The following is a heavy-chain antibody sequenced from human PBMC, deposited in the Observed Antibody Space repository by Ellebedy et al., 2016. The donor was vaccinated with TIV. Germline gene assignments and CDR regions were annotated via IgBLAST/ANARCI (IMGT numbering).Heavy chain of an antibody. CDR2: IQSRNEGGTA. CDR1: GLSVNNAY. CDR3: NTGWAFDD. Sequence: GGSLRLSXEASGLSVNNAYMTWVRQAPGKGLEWIGRIQSRNEGGTAAYAAPVQGRFIISRDESGNRLFLHMNSLRTEDTGVYYCNTGWAFDDWGQGTMVTVSS. V-gene: IGHV3-15*05. D-gene: IGHD1-14*01. J-gene: IGHJ3*01.